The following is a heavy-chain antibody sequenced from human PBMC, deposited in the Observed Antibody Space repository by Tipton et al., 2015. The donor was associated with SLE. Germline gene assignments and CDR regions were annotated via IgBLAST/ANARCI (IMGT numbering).Heavy chain of an antibody. D-gene: IGHD3-3*01. V-gene: IGHV4-4*07. CDR2: VHTSGRT. J-gene: IGHJ4*02. CDR3: ARIRPGHGDPFDF. CDR1: GGSLSNYY. Sequence: TLSLTCTVSGGSLSNYYWSWIRQPAGKGLEWIGRVHTSGRTLYSPSLSSRVTVSVDTSKNQFSLKLTSVIAADTAVYYCARIRPGHGDPFDFWGQGALVTVSS.